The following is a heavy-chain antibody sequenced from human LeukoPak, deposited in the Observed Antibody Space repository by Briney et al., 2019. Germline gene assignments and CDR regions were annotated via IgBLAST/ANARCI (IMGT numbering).Heavy chain of an antibody. V-gene: IGHV4-59*01. CDR3: ARSDYHNSGSHTVFDAFDI. J-gene: IGHJ3*02. D-gene: IGHD3-10*01. CDR2: IDDSGNT. Sequence: SETLSLTCTVSGGSISRYYWSWIRRPPGKGLEWIGYIDDSGNTNYNPSLKSQVTISVDKSKNQFSLKLSFVTAADTAMYYCARSDYHNSGSHTVFDAFDIWGQGTMVTVSS. CDR1: GGSISRYY.